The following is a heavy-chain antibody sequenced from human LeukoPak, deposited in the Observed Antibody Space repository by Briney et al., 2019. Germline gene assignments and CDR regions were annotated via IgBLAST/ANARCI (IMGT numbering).Heavy chain of an antibody. Sequence: PSETLSLTCAVYGGSFSDYYWTWIRQPPAKGLEWIGEINHRGSTHYNPSLKSRVTISVDTSKKQFSLKLSSVTAADTAVYYCATYSTGFDIWGQGTVVTVSS. J-gene: IGHJ3*02. D-gene: IGHD6-19*01. V-gene: IGHV4-34*01. CDR2: INHRGST. CDR3: ATYSTGFDI. CDR1: GGSFSDYY.